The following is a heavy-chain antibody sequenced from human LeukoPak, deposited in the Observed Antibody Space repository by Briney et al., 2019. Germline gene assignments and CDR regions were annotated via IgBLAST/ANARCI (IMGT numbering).Heavy chain of an antibody. CDR1: GFTFSNYA. D-gene: IGHD1-26*01. Sequence: GGSLRLSCVASGFTFSNYAMSWVRQAPEKGLDWVSVISGSAHKIRYADSVKGRFTISRDNAKNSLYLQMHSLRAEDTAVYYCARAPLSGNSYSGSYYPDYWGQGTLVTVSS. V-gene: IGHV3-23*01. J-gene: IGHJ4*02. CDR3: ARAPLSGNSYSGSYYPDY. CDR2: ISGSAHKI.